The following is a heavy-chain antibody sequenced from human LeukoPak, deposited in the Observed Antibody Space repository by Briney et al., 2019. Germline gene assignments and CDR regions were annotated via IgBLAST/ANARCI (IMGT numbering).Heavy chain of an antibody. V-gene: IGHV3-66*01. Sequence: GGSLRLSCAASGFTVSSNYMSWVRQAPGKGLEWVSVIYSGGSTYYADSVKGRFTISRDNSKNTLYLQMNSLRAEDTAVYYCARELVAYYFDYGAREPWSPSPQ. J-gene: IGHJ4*02. D-gene: IGHD2-8*02. CDR1: GFTVSSNY. CDR2: IYSGGST. CDR3: ARELVAYYFDY.